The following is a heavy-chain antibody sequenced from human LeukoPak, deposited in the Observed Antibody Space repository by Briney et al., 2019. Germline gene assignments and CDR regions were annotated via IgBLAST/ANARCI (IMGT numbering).Heavy chain of an antibody. J-gene: IGHJ3*02. D-gene: IGHD1-26*01. Sequence: ASVKVSCKASGYTFTGYYMHWVRQAPGQGLEWMGWINPNSGGTNYAQKFQGRVTMTRDTSISTAYMELSRLRSDDTAVYYCARFGGSYLGDYAFDTWGQGTMVTVSS. CDR2: INPNSGGT. CDR1: GYTFTGYY. CDR3: ARFGGSYLGDYAFDT. V-gene: IGHV1-2*02.